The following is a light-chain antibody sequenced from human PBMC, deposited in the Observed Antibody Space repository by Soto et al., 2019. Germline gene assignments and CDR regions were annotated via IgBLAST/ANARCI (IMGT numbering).Light chain of an antibody. CDR3: SSYIGSSPFVV. V-gene: IGLV2-14*01. Sequence: QSALTQPASVSGSPGQSITISCTGTSRDVGGYNYVSWHQQHPGKAPKVIITEVSNRPSGVSNRFSGSKSGNTASLTISGLQAEDEADYYCSSYIGSSPFVVFGGGTKLTVL. CDR2: EVS. CDR1: SRDVGGYNY. J-gene: IGLJ2*01.